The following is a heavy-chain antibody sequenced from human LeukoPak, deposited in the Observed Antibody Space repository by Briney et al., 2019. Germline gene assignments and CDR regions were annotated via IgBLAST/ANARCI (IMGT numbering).Heavy chain of an antibody. V-gene: IGHV3-23*01. CDR3: AKLVVVVAATRLYYFDY. Sequence: AGSLRLSCAASGFTFSSYAMSWVRQAPGKGLDWVSAISGSGGSTYYADSVKGRFTISRDNSKNTLYLQMNSLRAEDTAVYYCAKLVVVVAATRLYYFDYWGQGTLVTVSS. D-gene: IGHD2-15*01. J-gene: IGHJ4*02. CDR2: ISGSGGST. CDR1: GFTFSSYA.